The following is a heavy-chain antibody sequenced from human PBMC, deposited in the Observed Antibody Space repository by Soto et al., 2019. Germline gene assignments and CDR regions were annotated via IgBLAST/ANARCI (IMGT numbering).Heavy chain of an antibody. D-gene: IGHD2-21*01. J-gene: IGHJ3*01. V-gene: IGHV1-24*01. CDR3: ATGCGFRDAFDV. Sequence: QVILVQSGAEVKTPGASVKDSCKLSGYTLTESSVHRVRQAPGKGLEWMGGFDPEDGETIYAQEFQGRVTMTEDTATDNAYMELSGLRSEVTAVYYCATGCGFRDAFDVWGQGTMVTVSS. CDR1: GYTLTESS. CDR2: FDPEDGET.